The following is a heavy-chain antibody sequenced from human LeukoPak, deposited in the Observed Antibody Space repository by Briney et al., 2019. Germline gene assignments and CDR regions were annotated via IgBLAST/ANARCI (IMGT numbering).Heavy chain of an antibody. V-gene: IGHV3-30*18. J-gene: IGHJ6*02. D-gene: IGHD2-15*01. Sequence: GGSLRLSCAASGFPFSSYGMHWVRQAPGKGLEWVAVISYDGSNKYYADSVKGRFTISRDNSKNTLYLQMNSLRAEDTAVYYCAKDKPLTYCSGGSCSLYYYYGMDVWGQGTTVTVSS. CDR1: GFPFSSYG. CDR2: ISYDGSNK. CDR3: AKDKPLTYCSGGSCSLYYYYGMDV.